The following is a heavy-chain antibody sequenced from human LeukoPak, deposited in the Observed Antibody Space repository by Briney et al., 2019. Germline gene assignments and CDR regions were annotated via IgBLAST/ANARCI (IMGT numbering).Heavy chain of an antibody. Sequence: GGSLRLSCAASGFTFSSYAMSWVRQAPGKGLEWVSAISGSGGSTYYADSVKGRFTISRDNSKNTLCLQMNSLRAEDTAVYYCTTDGVGIEGATFDYWGQGTLVTVSS. V-gene: IGHV3-23*01. CDR1: GFTFSSYA. D-gene: IGHD1-26*01. CDR2: ISGSGGST. CDR3: TTDGVGIEGATFDY. J-gene: IGHJ4*02.